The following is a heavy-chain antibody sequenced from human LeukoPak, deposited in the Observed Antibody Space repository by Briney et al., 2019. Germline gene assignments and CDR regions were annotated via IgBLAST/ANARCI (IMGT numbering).Heavy chain of an antibody. V-gene: IGHV4-59*01. Sequence: PSETLSLTCTVSGGSMSSYYWSWIRQPPGKGLEWIGCIYYSGSTNYNSSLTGRVTISVDTSKNQFSLQLNSVTAADTAVYYCARDVQSVYDYWGQGTLVTVSS. D-gene: IGHD5/OR15-5a*01. CDR2: IYYSGST. CDR1: GGSMSSYY. J-gene: IGHJ4*02. CDR3: ARDVQSVYDY.